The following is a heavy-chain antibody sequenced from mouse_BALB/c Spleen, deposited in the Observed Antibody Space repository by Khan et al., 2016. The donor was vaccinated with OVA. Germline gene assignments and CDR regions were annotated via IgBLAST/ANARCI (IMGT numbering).Heavy chain of an antibody. CDR2: ICGDGST. V-gene: IGHV2-3*01. CDR1: GLSLTRNG. CDR3: AKALLLRHFDV. Sequence: QVQLKESGPGLVAPSQSLSITCTVSGLSLTRNGVSWVRQPPGKGLEWLGVICGDGSTNYHSALISRLNINKDNSRSQVFLKLNSLQTDDTATYYCAKALLLRHFDVWGAGTTVTVSS. D-gene: IGHD1-1*01. J-gene: IGHJ1*01.